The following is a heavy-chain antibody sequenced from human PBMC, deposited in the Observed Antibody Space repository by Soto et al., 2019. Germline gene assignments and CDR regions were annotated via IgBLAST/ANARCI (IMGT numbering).Heavy chain of an antibody. D-gene: IGHD1-26*01. CDR1: ARTLFISA. J-gene: IGHJ4*02. CDR3: ARGTEWEQPSNQYYFDY. Sequence: GASVKVSCKTSARTLFISAVSWVRQAPGQGLEWVGGIIPTLGTIHVAQRFQGRVTFTADKSTNTAYMELNSLTSEDTALYYCARGTEWEQPSNQYYFDYWGQGTLVTVSS. CDR2: IIPTLGTI. V-gene: IGHV1-69*06.